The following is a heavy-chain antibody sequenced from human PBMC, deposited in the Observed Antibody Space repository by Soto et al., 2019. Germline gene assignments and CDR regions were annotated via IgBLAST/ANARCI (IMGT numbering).Heavy chain of an antibody. CDR2: ISAYNDNT. J-gene: IGHJ6*03. Sequence: ASVKVSCKASGYTFTSYGISWVRQAPGQGLEWMGWISAYNDNTNYAQKLQGRVSMTTDTSTSTAYMELRSLRSDDTAVYYCARDRYCSSSSCSEDYYYYYYMDVWGKGTTVTVSS. CDR1: GYTFTSYG. CDR3: ARDRYCSSSSCSEDYYYYYYMDV. V-gene: IGHV1-18*01. D-gene: IGHD2-2*01.